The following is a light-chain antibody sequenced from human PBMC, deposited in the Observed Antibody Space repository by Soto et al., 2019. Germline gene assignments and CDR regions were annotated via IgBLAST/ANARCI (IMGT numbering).Light chain of an antibody. CDR3: QQRSNWPPT. CDR2: GAS. V-gene: IGKV3-15*01. J-gene: IGKJ1*01. CDR1: QSISTN. Sequence: MVLTQSASTLSVSPGERVTLSCTASQSISTNLAWYQQKPGQAPRLLIYGASTRATGIPARFSGSGPGTEFTLTISSLQSEDFAVYYCQQRSNWPPTFGQGTKVDI.